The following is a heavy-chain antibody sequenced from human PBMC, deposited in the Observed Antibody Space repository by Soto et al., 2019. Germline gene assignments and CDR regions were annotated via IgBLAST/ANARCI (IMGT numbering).Heavy chain of an antibody. CDR2: IYWDDDK. J-gene: IGHJ3*02. Sequence: SGPTLVNPTQTLTLTCTFSGFSLSTSGVGVGWIRQPPGKALEWLALIYWDDDKRYSPSLKSRLTITKDTSKNQVVLTMTNMDPVDTATYYCAHLGYCSGGSCDPGAFDIWGQGTMVTVSS. D-gene: IGHD2-15*01. V-gene: IGHV2-5*02. CDR3: AHLGYCSGGSCDPGAFDI. CDR1: GFSLSTSGVG.